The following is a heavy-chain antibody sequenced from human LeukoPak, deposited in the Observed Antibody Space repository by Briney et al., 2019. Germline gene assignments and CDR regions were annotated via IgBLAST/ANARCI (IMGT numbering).Heavy chain of an antibody. CDR1: GFTFSSYW. V-gene: IGHV3-74*01. D-gene: IGHD6-19*01. Sequence: GVSLRLSCAASGFTFSSYWMHWVRQAPGKGLVWVSRINSDGSSTSYADSVKGRFTISRDNAKNTLYLQMNSLRAEDTAVYYCARGEYSSGWYVKDFDYWGQGTLVTVSS. CDR3: ARGEYSSGWYVKDFDY. CDR2: INSDGSST. J-gene: IGHJ4*02.